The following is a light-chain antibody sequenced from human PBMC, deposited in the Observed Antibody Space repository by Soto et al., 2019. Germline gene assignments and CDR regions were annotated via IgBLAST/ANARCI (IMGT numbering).Light chain of an antibody. V-gene: IGKV3-20*01. CDR1: KSVSSSY. J-gene: IGKJ2*01. Sequence: EIVLTQSPGTLSLSPGERATLSCRASKSVSSSYLAWYQQKPGQAPRLLIYGASSRATGIPDRFSGSGSGTDFTLTIRRLEPEDFAVYYCQQYGASPYTFGQGTKLETK. CDR3: QQYGASPYT. CDR2: GAS.